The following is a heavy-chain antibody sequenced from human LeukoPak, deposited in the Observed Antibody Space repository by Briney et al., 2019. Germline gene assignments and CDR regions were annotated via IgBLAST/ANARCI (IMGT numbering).Heavy chain of an antibody. D-gene: IGHD4-17*01. J-gene: IGHJ4*02. V-gene: IGHV3-48*03. CDR1: GFTFSSYE. Sequence: GGSLRLSCAASGFTFSSYEMNWVRQAPGQGLEWVSYISSSGNTIFYADSVKGRFTLSRDNAKNSLFLQMNSLRAEDTAVYYCAREDGGYGAYVGYWGQGTLVTVSS. CDR3: AREDGGYGAYVGY. CDR2: ISSSGNTI.